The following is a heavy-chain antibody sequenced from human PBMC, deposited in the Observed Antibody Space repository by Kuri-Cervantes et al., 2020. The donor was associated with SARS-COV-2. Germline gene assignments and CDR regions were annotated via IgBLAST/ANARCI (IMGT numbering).Heavy chain of an antibody. CDR2: ISGSGGST. Sequence: GESLKISCAASGFTFSSYAMSWVRQAPGKGLEWVSAISGSGGSTYYADSVKGRFTISRDNSKNMLYLQMNSLRAEDTAVYYCAKDPFGEGPNWFDPWGQGTLVTVSS. V-gene: IGHV3-23*01. CDR1: GFTFSSYA. J-gene: IGHJ5*02. D-gene: IGHD3-10*01. CDR3: AKDPFGEGPNWFDP.